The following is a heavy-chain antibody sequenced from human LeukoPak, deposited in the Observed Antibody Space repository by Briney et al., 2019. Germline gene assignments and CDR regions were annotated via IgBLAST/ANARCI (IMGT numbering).Heavy chain of an antibody. CDR3: AKDQYDFWSGYLVY. Sequence: PGGSLRLSCAASGFTFSSYGMHWVRQAPGKGLEWVAFIRDDGSNKYYADSVKGRFTIPRDNSNNTLYLQMNSLRAEDTAVYYCAKDQYDFWSGYLVYWGQGTLVTVSS. CDR1: GFTFSSYG. J-gene: IGHJ4*02. V-gene: IGHV3-30*02. D-gene: IGHD3-3*01. CDR2: IRDDGSNK.